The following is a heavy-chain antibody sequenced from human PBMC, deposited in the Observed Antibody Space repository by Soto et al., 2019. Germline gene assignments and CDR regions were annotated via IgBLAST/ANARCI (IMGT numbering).Heavy chain of an antibody. V-gene: IGHV1-18*01. CDR1: GYTFTSYG. CDR2: ISAYNGNT. Sequence: ASVKVSCKASGYTFTSYGISWVRQAPGQGLEWMGWISAYNGNTNYAQKLQGRVTMTTDTSTSTAYMELRSLRSDDTAVYYCARARYDFWSVYYTDYWGQGTLVTVSS. J-gene: IGHJ4*02. CDR3: ARARYDFWSVYYTDY. D-gene: IGHD3-3*01.